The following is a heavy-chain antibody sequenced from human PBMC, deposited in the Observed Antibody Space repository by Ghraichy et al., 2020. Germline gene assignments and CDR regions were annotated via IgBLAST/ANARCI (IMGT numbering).Heavy chain of an antibody. V-gene: IGHV3-21*01. CDR3: ARDCSSTSCYPEGGMDV. CDR2: ISSSSSYI. CDR1: GFTFSSYS. J-gene: IGHJ6*02. D-gene: IGHD2-2*01. Sequence: LSLTCAASGFTFSSYSMNWVRQAPGKGLEWVSSISSSSSYIYYADSVKGRFTISRDNAKNSLYLQMNSLRAEDTAVYYCARDCSSTSCYPEGGMDVWGQGTTVTVSS.